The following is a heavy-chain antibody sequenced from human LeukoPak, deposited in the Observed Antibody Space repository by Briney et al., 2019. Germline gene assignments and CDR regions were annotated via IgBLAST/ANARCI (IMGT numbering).Heavy chain of an antibody. CDR3: AKDGDYGSGSMGAFDI. CDR2: ISGSGGST. CDR1: GFTFSNFA. V-gene: IGHV3-23*01. J-gene: IGHJ3*02. D-gene: IGHD3-10*01. Sequence: PGGSLRLSCSASGFTFSNFAMSWVRQAPGKGLEWVSAISGSGGSTYYADSVKGRFTISRDNSKNTLYLQMNSLRAEDTAVYYCAKDGDYGSGSMGAFDIWGQGTMVTVSS.